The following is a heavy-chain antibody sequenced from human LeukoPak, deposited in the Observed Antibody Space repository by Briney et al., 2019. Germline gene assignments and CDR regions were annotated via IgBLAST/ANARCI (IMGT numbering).Heavy chain of an antibody. CDR2: TSNDGSNK. CDR1: GFTFSSFA. V-gene: IGHV3-30*04. D-gene: IGHD3-10*01. Sequence: PGGSLRLSCAASGFTFSSFAMHWVRQAPGKVLDWVAVTSNDGSNKYYADSVKGRFTISRDNSKNTLFLQMNSLRAEDTAVYYCARSLCTRFGELFCPAFDYWGQGTLVTVSS. J-gene: IGHJ4*02. CDR3: ARSLCTRFGELFCPAFDY.